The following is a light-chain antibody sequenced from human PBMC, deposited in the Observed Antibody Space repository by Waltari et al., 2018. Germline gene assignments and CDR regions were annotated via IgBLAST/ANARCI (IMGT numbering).Light chain of an antibody. CDR3: HSRDASGSGGA. CDR1: RLRSYY. CDR2: DKN. J-gene: IGLJ2*01. V-gene: IGLV3-19*01. Sequence: TQPPAVSVAMGQTVRITCQGDRLRSYYASWYQPRPGQAPILVMYDKNSRASGVPDRFSGSSSDDTASLTITGAQAEDEAYYYCHSRDASGSGGAFGGGTKLTVL.